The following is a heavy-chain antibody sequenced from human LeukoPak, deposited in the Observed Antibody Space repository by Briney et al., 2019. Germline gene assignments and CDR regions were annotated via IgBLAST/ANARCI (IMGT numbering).Heavy chain of an antibody. D-gene: IGHD2/OR15-2a*01. CDR1: GFTFSRYW. CDR3: ARTTYYARDDGRSFYRPFES. Sequence: PGGSLRLSCAGSGFTFSRYWMHWVRQAPGKGLVWVSRINHDGSMIKYAASVKGRFSISRDSAKNTLYLQMNSLKVEDTAVYYCARTTYYARDDGRSFYRPFESWGQGTLVTVSS. V-gene: IGHV3-74*01. J-gene: IGHJ4*02. CDR2: INHDGSMI.